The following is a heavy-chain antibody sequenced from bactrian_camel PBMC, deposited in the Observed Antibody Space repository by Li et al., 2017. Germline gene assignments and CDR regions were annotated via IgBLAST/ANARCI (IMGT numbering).Heavy chain of an antibody. Sequence: QVQLVESGGGLVQPGGSLRLSCAASGHLFSSYYRSWIRQAPGNECELVSTISSDGSTVYADSLKGRFTISQDNARNTVYLQMNSLKPEDTAVYYCAAVRFGGPLSGYDDCPLKYEYNYWGQGTQVTVS. CDR3: AAVRFGGPLSGYDDCPLKYEYNY. J-gene: IGHJ4*01. CDR2: ISSDGST. D-gene: IGHD4*01. V-gene: IGHV3S53*01. CDR1: GHLFSSYY.